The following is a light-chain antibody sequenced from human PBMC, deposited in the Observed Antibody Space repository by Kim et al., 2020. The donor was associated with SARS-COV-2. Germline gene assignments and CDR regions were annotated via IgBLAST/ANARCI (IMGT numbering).Light chain of an antibody. CDR1: QSVGRRY. V-gene: IGKV3-20*01. J-gene: IGKJ4*01. CDR2: GAS. CDR3: QQYGSSPLT. Sequence: CPGDRATLSCRASQSVGRRYLAWYQQKPGQAPRLLIYGASTRATGVPNRFSGSGSGTDFTLTFSSLEPEDFAVYYCQQYGSSPLTFGGGTKVDIK.